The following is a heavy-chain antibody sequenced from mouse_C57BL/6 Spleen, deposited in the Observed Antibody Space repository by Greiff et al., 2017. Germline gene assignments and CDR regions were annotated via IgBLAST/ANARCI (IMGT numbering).Heavy chain of an antibody. V-gene: IGHV3-6*01. Sequence: EVKLQESGPGLVKPSQSLSLTCSVTGYSITSGYYWNWIRQFPGNKLEWKGYISYDGSNNYNPSLKNRISITRDTSKNQFFLKLNAVTTEDTATYYCARAPDDGAMDYWGQGTSVTVSS. CDR1: GYSITSGYY. CDR3: ARAPDDGAMDY. D-gene: IGHD2-12*01. CDR2: ISYDGSN. J-gene: IGHJ4*01.